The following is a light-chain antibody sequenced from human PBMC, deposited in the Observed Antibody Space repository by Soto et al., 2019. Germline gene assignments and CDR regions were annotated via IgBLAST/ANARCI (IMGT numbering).Light chain of an antibody. CDR1: QSVSGN. CDR3: QQYNNWLIT. Sequence: EIVMTQSPATLSVSPGERATLSCRASQSVSGNLASYQQKPGQAPSLLIYGASTRATGLPARFSGSGSGTEFTLTISSLQSEDFAVYYCQQYNNWLITFGQGTRLEIK. CDR2: GAS. J-gene: IGKJ5*01. V-gene: IGKV3-15*01.